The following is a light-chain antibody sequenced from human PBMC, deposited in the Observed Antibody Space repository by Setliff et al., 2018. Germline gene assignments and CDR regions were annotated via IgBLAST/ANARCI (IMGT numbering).Light chain of an antibody. CDR1: SSDVGGYNY. CDR3: SSYAGSNTWV. Sequence: QSALAQPPSASGSPGQSVTISCTGTSSDVGGYNYVSWCQQHPGKAPKFMIFDVNKRPSGVPDRFSGSKSGNTASLTVSGLQAEDEADYYCSSYAGSNTWVFGGGTQLTVL. J-gene: IGLJ3*02. V-gene: IGLV2-8*01. CDR2: DVN.